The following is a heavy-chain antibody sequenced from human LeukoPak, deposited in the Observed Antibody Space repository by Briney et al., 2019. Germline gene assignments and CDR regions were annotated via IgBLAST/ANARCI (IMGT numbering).Heavy chain of an antibody. V-gene: IGHV3-9*01. CDR3: AKDISGGITIFGVVNWGGYYYYGMDV. J-gene: IGHJ6*02. CDR2: ISWNSGSI. D-gene: IGHD3-3*01. Sequence: GRSLRLSCAASGFTFDDYAMHWVRQAPGKGLEWVSGISWNSGSIGYADSVKGRFTISRDNAKNPLYLQMNSLRAEDTALYYCAKDISGGITIFGVVNWGGYYYYGMDVWGQGTTVTVSS. CDR1: GFTFDDYA.